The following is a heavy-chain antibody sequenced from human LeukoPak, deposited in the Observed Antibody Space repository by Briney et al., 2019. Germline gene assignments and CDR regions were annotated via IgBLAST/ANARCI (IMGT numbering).Heavy chain of an antibody. CDR2: ISDSGGTI. V-gene: IGHV3-48*03. CDR1: GFIFSSYE. D-gene: IGHD3-10*01. J-gene: IGHJ5*02. CDR3: ARRAVPVTRGVIVNNWFDP. Sequence: GGSLTLSCAASGFIFSSYEMSWVRQVPGKGLEWLSYISDSGGTIYYADSVRGRFTISRDNANNSLFLQMHSLRAEDTAVYYCARRAVPVTRGVIVNNWFDPWGQGTLVTVSS.